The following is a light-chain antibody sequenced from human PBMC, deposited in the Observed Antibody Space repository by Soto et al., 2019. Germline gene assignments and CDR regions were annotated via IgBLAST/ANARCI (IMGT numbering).Light chain of an antibody. V-gene: IGLV1-44*01. CDR3: SAWDDNLNGWL. CDR1: SSNIGSNT. Sequence: QSVLTQPPSASGTPGPRVTISCFGSSSNIGSNTLNWYQQLPGAAPRLLIYSNHQRPSGVPDRFSGSTSGASGSLAISGIQSEDEADYYCSAWDDNLNGWLFGGGTKLTVL. CDR2: SNH. J-gene: IGLJ3*02.